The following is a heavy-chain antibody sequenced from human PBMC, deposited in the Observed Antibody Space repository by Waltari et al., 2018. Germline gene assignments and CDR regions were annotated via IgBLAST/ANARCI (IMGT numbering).Heavy chain of an antibody. Sequence: EVQLVQSGAEVKKPGATVKISCKASGYTFPDYYMQWVQQAPGKGLEWMGRVDPEDGETIYAQKFQGRVTMTEDTSTDTAYMELSSLRSEDTAVYYCATGSRSSSPGWFDPWGQGTLVTVSS. V-gene: IGHV1-69-2*01. CDR2: VDPEDGET. CDR3: ATGSRSSSPGWFDP. CDR1: GYTFPDYY. J-gene: IGHJ5*02. D-gene: IGHD6-6*01.